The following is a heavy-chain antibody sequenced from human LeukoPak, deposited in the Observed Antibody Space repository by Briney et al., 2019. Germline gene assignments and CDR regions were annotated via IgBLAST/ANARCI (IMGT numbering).Heavy chain of an antibody. CDR3: AKGSGYDLDY. Sequence: GGSLSLSCAASGFTFSSYGMHWVRQAPGKGLEWVAVISYDGSNKYYADSVKGRFTISRDNSKNTLYLQMNSLRAEDTAVYYCAKGSGYDLDYWGQGTLVTVSS. J-gene: IGHJ4*02. D-gene: IGHD5-12*01. CDR2: ISYDGSNK. CDR1: GFTFSSYG. V-gene: IGHV3-30*18.